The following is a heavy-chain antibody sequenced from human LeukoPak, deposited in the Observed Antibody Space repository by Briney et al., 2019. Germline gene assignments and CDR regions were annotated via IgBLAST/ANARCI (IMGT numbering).Heavy chain of an antibody. D-gene: IGHD6-13*01. Sequence: GGSLRLSCAASGFTVSSNYMSWVRQAPGKGLERVSVIYSGGSTYYADSVKGRFTISRDNSKNTLYLQMNSLRAEDTAVYYCARWVAAAGHDAFDIWGQGTMVTVSS. V-gene: IGHV3-66*01. CDR1: GFTVSSNY. CDR2: IYSGGST. CDR3: ARWVAAAGHDAFDI. J-gene: IGHJ3*02.